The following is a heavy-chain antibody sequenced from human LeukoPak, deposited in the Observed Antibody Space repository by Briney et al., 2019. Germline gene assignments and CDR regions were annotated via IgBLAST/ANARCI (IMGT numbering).Heavy chain of an antibody. CDR1: GYTFTSYY. Sequence: ASVKVSCKASGYTFTSYYMHWVRQAPGQRLEWMGWIKAGNGNTKYSQKFQGRVTITRDTSASTAYMELSSLRSEDTAVYYCARAYEPSIAAAFYWGQGTLVTVSS. V-gene: IGHV1-3*01. J-gene: IGHJ4*02. CDR3: ARAYEPSIAAAFY. CDR2: IKAGNGNT. D-gene: IGHD6-13*01.